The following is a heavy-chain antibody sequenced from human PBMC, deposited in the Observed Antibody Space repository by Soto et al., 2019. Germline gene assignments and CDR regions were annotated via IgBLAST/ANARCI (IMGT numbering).Heavy chain of an antibody. Sequence: EVQLVESGGGLVQPGGSLRLSWAASAFTFINYGRHWVRKAPGRGRVWVSLIKGDGRIITYADSVKGRFTVSRDNAKNTLYLEMNSLRAEDTAVYYCARVGTGYYYKDVWGKGTTVTVSS. CDR2: IKGDGRII. V-gene: IGHV3-74*03. CDR1: AFTFINYG. J-gene: IGHJ6*03. CDR3: ARVGTGYYYKDV.